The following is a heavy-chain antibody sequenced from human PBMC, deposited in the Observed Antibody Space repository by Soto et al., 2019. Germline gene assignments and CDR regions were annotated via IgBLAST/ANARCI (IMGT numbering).Heavy chain of an antibody. V-gene: IGHV3-48*01. Sequence: EVQLVESGGGLVQPGGSLRLSCAASGFTFSSYSMNWVRQAPGKGLEWVSYISSSSSTIYYADSVKGRFTISRDNAKKSLYLQMNSLRAEDTAVYYCARHPERIAQIGWFDPWCQGTLVTVSS. CDR3: ARHPERIAQIGWFDP. D-gene: IGHD6-13*01. CDR1: GFTFSSYS. J-gene: IGHJ5*02. CDR2: ISSSSSTI.